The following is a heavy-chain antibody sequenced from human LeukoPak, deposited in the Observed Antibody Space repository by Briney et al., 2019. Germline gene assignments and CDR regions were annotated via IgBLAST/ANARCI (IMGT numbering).Heavy chain of an antibody. Sequence: TTSETLSLTCTVSGGSISSSSYYWGWIRQPPGKGLEWIRSIYYSGSTYYNPSLKSRVTISVDTSKNQFSLKLSSVTAADTAVYYCARGSDIVVVVAATDAFDIWGQGTMVTVSS. J-gene: IGHJ3*02. D-gene: IGHD2-15*01. V-gene: IGHV4-39*01. CDR1: GGSISSSSYY. CDR3: ARGSDIVVVVAATDAFDI. CDR2: IYYSGST.